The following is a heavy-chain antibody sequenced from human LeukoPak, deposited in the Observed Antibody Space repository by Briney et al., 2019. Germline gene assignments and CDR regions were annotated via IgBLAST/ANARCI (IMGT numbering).Heavy chain of an antibody. CDR1: GYTFTSYG. D-gene: IGHD6-13*01. J-gene: IGHJ6*03. CDR3: ARVMYSSSWDDPYYYYYMDV. Sequence: GASVKVSCKASGYTFTSYGISWVRQAPGQGLEWMGWISAYNGNTNYAQKLQGRVTMTTDTSTSTAYMELRSLGSDDTAVYYCARVMYSSSWDDPYYYYYMDVWGKGTTVTVSS. V-gene: IGHV1-18*01. CDR2: ISAYNGNT.